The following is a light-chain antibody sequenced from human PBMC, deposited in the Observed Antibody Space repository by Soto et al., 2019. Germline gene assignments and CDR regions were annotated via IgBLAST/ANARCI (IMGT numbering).Light chain of an antibody. Sequence: QSVLTQPASVSESPGQSIAISCTGTSSDVGGYNYVSWYQQHPGKAPKLMIYDVSNRPSGVSNRFSGSKSGNTASLTISGLQAEDEADYYCSSYISSSVFYVFGTGNKVTVL. J-gene: IGLJ1*01. CDR3: SSYISSSVFYV. V-gene: IGLV2-14*01. CDR2: DVS. CDR1: SSDVGGYNY.